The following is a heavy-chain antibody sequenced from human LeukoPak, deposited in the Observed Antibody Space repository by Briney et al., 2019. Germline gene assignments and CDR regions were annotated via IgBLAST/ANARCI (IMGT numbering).Heavy chain of an antibody. CDR3: VSFYETY. Sequence: GGXLXLSXXASGNYWMHWVRQAPGKGLVWVSHINSDGSWTSYADSVKGRFTISKDNAKNTVYLQMNNLRAEDTAVYYCVSFYETYWGRGTLVTVSS. CDR1: GNYW. V-gene: IGHV3-74*01. D-gene: IGHD2-2*01. CDR2: INSDGSWT. J-gene: IGHJ4*02.